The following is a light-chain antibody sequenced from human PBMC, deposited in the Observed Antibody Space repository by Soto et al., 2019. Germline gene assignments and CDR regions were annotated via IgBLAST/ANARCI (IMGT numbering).Light chain of an antibody. V-gene: IGKV3-15*01. CDR2: DTS. CDR1: QNVNSN. Sequence: EIVMPQSPATLSVSPGERATLSCRASQNVNSNLAWYQQKPGQAPRLLIYDTSTRATGIPVRFSGSGSGTEFTLTISSLQSEDFAVYYGQQYNNWPLTFGGGTKVEIK. J-gene: IGKJ4*01. CDR3: QQYNNWPLT.